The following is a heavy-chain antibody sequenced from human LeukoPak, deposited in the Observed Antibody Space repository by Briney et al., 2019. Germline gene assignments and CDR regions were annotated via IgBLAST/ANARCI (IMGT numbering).Heavy chain of an antibody. CDR2: IIPIFGTA. Sequence: SVKVSRKASGGTFSSYAISWVRQAPGQGLEWMGGIIPIFGTANYAQKFQGRVTITADKSTSTAYMELSSLRSEDTAVYYCARGPLSPGRYFDWLSRYYYYGMDVWGKGTTVTVSS. J-gene: IGHJ6*04. D-gene: IGHD3-9*01. V-gene: IGHV1-69*06. CDR1: GGTFSSYA. CDR3: ARGPLSPGRYFDWLSRYYYYGMDV.